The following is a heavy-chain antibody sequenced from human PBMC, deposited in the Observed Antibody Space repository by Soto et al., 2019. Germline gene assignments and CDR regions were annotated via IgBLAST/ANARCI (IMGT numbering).Heavy chain of an antibody. J-gene: IGHJ6*02. CDR2: IDPSDSYT. D-gene: IGHD1-26*01. CDR1: GYSFTSYW. V-gene: IGHV5-10-1*01. Sequence: PGESLKISCKGSGYSFTSYWISWVRQMPGKGLEWMGRIDPSDSYTNYSPSFQGHVTISADKSISTAYLQWSSLKASDTAMYYCALRDVWEYGMDVWGQGTTVTVSS. CDR3: ALRDVWEYGMDV.